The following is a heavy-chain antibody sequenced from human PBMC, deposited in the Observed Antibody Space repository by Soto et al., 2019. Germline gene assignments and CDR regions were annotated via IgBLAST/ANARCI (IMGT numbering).Heavy chain of an antibody. CDR2: INHSGST. D-gene: IGHD6-13*01. CDR3: ARGYSSSWYRRNWFDP. CDR1: GGSFSGYY. J-gene: IGHJ5*02. V-gene: IGHV4-34*01. Sequence: SETLSLTCAVYGGSFSGYYWSWIRQPPGKGLEWIGEINHSGSTNYNPSPKSRVTISVDTSKNQFSLKLSSVTAADTAVYYCARGYSSSWYRRNWFDPWGQGTLVTVSS.